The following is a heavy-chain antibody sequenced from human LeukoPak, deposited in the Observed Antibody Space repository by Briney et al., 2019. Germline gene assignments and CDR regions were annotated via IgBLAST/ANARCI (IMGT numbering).Heavy chain of an antibody. V-gene: IGHV3-73*01. CDR3: TRPAGWFGKGNTGYGMDV. CDR2: IRSKANSYAT. J-gene: IGHJ6*02. D-gene: IGHD3-10*01. Sequence: GGSLRLSCAASGFTFSGSAMHWVRQASGKGLEWVGRIRSKANSYATAYAASVKGRFTLSRDDSKNTAYLQMDSLKTEDTAVYYCTRPAGWFGKGNTGYGMDVWGQGTTVTVSS. CDR1: GFTFSGSA.